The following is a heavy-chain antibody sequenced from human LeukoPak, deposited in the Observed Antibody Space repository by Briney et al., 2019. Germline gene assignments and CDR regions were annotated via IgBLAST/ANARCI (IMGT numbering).Heavy chain of an antibody. J-gene: IGHJ4*02. V-gene: IGHV1-69*13. CDR2: IIPILGTA. D-gene: IGHD5-18*01. CDR3: ARGGYSYGRTKLDY. CDR1: GGTFSSYA. Sequence: SVKVSCKASGGTFSSYAISWVRQAPGQGLEWMGGIIPILGTANYAQKFQGRVTITADESTSTAYMELSSLRSEDTAVYYCARGGYSYGRTKLDYWGQGTLVTVSS.